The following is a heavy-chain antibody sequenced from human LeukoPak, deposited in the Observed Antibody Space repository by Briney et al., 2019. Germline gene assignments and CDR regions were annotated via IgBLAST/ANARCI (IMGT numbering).Heavy chain of an antibody. Sequence: SETLSLTCTVSGGSISSYYWSWIRQPAGKGLEWIGRIYTSGSTNYNPSLKSRVTMSVDTSKNQFSLKLSSVTAADTAVYYCARVHLGAPTIRWPYAFDIWGQGTMVTVSS. CDR2: IYTSGST. CDR1: GGSISSYY. J-gene: IGHJ3*02. V-gene: IGHV4-4*07. CDR3: ARVHLGAPTIRWPYAFDI. D-gene: IGHD3-16*01.